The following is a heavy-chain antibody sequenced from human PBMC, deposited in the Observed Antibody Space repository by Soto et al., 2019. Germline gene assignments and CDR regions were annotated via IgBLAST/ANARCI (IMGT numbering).Heavy chain of an antibody. V-gene: IGHV3-30*18. CDR1: GLTFSLYA. J-gene: IGHJ4*02. CDR2: ISYDGSNK. D-gene: IGHD3-10*01. CDR3: AKKFGPMEV. Sequence: GGSLRPSCSASGLTFSLYAMHWVRPAPGRGLAWVAVISYDGSNKYYADSVKGRFTIYRDSSKNTLYLQMNSLRGEDTAVYDAAKKFGPMEVWRQGPLVTVTT.